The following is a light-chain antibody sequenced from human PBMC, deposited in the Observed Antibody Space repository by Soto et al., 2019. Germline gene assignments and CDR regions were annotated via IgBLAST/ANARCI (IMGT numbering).Light chain of an antibody. CDR1: QGIRND. CDR2: AAS. J-gene: IGKJ1*01. CDR3: QQYYSYPRT. Sequence: DSKMSQSPSSLSASVGDRVTITCRASQGIRNDLGWYQQKPGRAPKLLIYAASSLQSGVPSRFSGSGSGTDFTLTISCLQSEDFATYYCQQYYSYPRTFGQGTKVDI. V-gene: IGKV1-17*01.